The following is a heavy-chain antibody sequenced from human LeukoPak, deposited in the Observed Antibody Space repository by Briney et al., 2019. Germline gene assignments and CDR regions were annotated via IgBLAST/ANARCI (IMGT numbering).Heavy chain of an antibody. J-gene: IGHJ3*02. D-gene: IGHD3-22*01. CDR1: GGSISGYY. CDR3: ARAEITMIVVVTAFDI. Sequence: PSETLSLTCTVSGGSISGYYWSWIRQPPGKGLEWIGYIYHSGSTYYNPSLKSRVTISVDRSKNQFSLKLSSVTAADTAVYYCARAEITMIVVVTAFDIWGQGTMVTVSS. CDR2: IYHSGST. V-gene: IGHV4-59*12.